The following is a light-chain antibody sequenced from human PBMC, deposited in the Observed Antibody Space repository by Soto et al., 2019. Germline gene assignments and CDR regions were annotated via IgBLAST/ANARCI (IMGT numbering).Light chain of an antibody. CDR3: QQYNRLIT. Sequence: AIQMTQSPSSLSASVGDRVTITCRASQVIGNDVGWYQQKPGKAPKLLVYDATSLESGVSSRFSGSGYGTDFTLSINNLQPDDFATYYCQQYNRLITFGQGTRLEIK. V-gene: IGKV1-13*02. CDR2: DAT. J-gene: IGKJ5*01. CDR1: QVIGND.